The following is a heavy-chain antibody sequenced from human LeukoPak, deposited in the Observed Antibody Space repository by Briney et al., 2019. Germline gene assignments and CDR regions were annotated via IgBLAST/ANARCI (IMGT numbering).Heavy chain of an antibody. Sequence: GGSLRLSCAASGFTLSSYWMSWVRQAPGKGLEWISYISSISDTIYYADSVKGRFTISRDNAVNSLYLQMNSLRAEDTAVYYCAKVRGAWFGEPFDYWGQGTLVTVSS. CDR3: AKVRGAWFGEPFDY. CDR2: ISSISDTI. D-gene: IGHD3-10*01. J-gene: IGHJ4*02. CDR1: GFTLSSYW. V-gene: IGHV3-48*01.